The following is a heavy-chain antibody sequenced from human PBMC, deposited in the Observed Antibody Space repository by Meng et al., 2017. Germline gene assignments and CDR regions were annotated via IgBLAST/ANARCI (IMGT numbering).Heavy chain of an antibody. CDR2: ISSSSSYI. CDR1: GFTFSSYS. D-gene: IGHD6-13*01. V-gene: IGHV3-21*01. Sequence: VRLVESGGGRVKPGGSLRLSCAASGFTFSSYSMNWVRQAPGKGLEWVSSISSSSSYIYYADSVKGRFTISRDNAKNSLYLQMNSLRAEDTAVYYCATDIAAAGMENWFDPWGQGTLVTVSS. J-gene: IGHJ5*02. CDR3: ATDIAAAGMENWFDP.